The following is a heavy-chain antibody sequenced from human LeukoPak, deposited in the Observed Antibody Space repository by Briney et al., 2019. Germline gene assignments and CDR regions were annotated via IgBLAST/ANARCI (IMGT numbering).Heavy chain of an antibody. V-gene: IGHV3-23*01. CDR2: ISGSGGST. CDR1: GFAFSSFA. Sequence: HPGGSLRLSCAASGFAFSSFAMGCVRQAPGKGLEWVSAISGSGGSTYYADSVKGRFTISRDNSKNTLHLQMNSLRAEDTAVYYCANGDKKRITMVRGVMQPFDYWGQGTLVTVSS. J-gene: IGHJ4*02. CDR3: ANGDKKRITMVRGVMQPFDY. D-gene: IGHD3-10*01.